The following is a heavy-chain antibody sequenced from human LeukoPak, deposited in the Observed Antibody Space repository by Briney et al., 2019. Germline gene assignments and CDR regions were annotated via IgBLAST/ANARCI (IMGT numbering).Heavy chain of an antibody. Sequence: GGSLRPSCAASGFTFSSYSMTWVRQAPGKGLEWVSVIYSGGSTYYADSVKGRFTISRDNSKNTLYLQMNSLRAEDTAVYYCARGALDYVWGSYRWWAFDYWGQGTLVTVSS. CDR1: GFTFSSYS. D-gene: IGHD3-16*02. V-gene: IGHV3-66*01. CDR3: ARGALDYVWGSYRWWAFDY. J-gene: IGHJ4*02. CDR2: IYSGGST.